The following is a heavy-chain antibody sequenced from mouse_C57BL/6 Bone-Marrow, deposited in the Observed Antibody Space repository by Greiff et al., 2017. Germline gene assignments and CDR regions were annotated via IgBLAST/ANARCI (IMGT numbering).Heavy chain of an antibody. J-gene: IGHJ3*01. V-gene: IGHV1-64*01. CDR3: ARPLYYGSNSWFAY. D-gene: IGHD1-1*01. Sequence: QVQLQQPGAELVKPGASVKLSCKASGYTFTSYWMHWVKQRPGQGLEWIGMIHPNSGSTNYNEKFQSKATLTVDKSSSTAYMQPSSLTSEDSAVYYCARPLYYGSNSWFAYGGRGTLVTVSA. CDR2: IHPNSGST. CDR1: GYTFTSYW.